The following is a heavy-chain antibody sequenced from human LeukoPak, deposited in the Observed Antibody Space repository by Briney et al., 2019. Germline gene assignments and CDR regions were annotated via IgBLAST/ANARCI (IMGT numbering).Heavy chain of an antibody. D-gene: IGHD3-3*01. V-gene: IGHV4-59*01. CDR3: ARETTYDFWSGSPSDWFDP. Sequence: SETLSLTCTVSGGSISSYYWSWIRQPPGKGLEGIGYIYYSGSTNYNPSLKSRVTISVDTSKNQFSLKLSSVTAADTAVYYCARETTYDFWSGSPSDWFDPWGQGTLVTVSS. CDR1: GGSISSYY. CDR2: IYYSGST. J-gene: IGHJ5*02.